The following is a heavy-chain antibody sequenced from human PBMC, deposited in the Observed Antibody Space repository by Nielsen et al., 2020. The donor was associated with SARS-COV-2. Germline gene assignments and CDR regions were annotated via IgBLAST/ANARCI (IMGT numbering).Heavy chain of an antibody. CDR3: AGGADFWSGTQKYYMDV. Sequence: GESLKISCAASGFTFSSYAMSWVRQAPGKGLEWVSAISGSGGSTAYADSVKGRFAVSRDNAGNTVVLQIHSLRVEDTAVYYCAGGADFWSGTQKYYMDVWGKGTTVIVSS. V-gene: IGHV3-23*01. CDR2: ISGSGGST. J-gene: IGHJ6*03. CDR1: GFTFSSYA. D-gene: IGHD3-3*01.